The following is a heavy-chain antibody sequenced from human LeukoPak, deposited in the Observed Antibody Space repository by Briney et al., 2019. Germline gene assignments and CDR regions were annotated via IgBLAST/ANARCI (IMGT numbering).Heavy chain of an antibody. CDR1: GGSFSGYY. V-gene: IGHV4-34*01. CDR3: ARVRRTTGYNY. J-gene: IGHJ4*02. D-gene: IGHD3-9*01. Sequence: SETLSLTCAVHGGSFSGYYWSWIRQPPGKGLEWIGEINHSGSTNYNPSLKSRVTISVDTSKNQFSLKLSSVTAADTAVYYCARVRRTTGYNYWGQGTLVTVSS. CDR2: INHSGST.